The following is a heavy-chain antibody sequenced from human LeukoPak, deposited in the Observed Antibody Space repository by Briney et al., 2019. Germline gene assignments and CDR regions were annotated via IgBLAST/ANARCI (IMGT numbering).Heavy chain of an antibody. J-gene: IGHJ4*02. CDR3: AKDRGRNWGSDY. D-gene: IGHD7-27*01. V-gene: IGHV1-69*05. Sequence: SVKVSCKASGGTFSSYAISWVRQAPGQGLEWMGRIIPIFGTANYAQKFQGRVTITTDESTSTAYMELSSLRSEDTAVYYCAKDRGRNWGSDYWGQGTLVTVSS. CDR1: GGTFSSYA. CDR2: IIPIFGTA.